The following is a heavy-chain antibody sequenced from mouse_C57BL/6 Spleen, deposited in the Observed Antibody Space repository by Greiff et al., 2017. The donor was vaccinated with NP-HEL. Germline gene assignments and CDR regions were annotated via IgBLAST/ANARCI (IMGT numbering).Heavy chain of an antibody. Sequence: QVQLKESGPGLVQPSQSLSITCTVSGFSLTSYGVHWVRQSPGKGLEWLGVIWRGGSTDYNVAFMSRLSITKDNSKSQVFFKMNSLQADDTAIYYCARYYGSSFYAMDYWGQGTSVTVSS. CDR3: ARYYGSSFYAMDY. CDR1: GFSLTSYG. D-gene: IGHD1-1*01. V-gene: IGHV2-5*01. CDR2: IWRGGST. J-gene: IGHJ4*01.